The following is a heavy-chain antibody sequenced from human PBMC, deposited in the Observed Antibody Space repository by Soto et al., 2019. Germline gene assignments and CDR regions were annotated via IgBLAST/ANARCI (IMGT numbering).Heavy chain of an antibody. J-gene: IGHJ4*02. CDR2: IYHSGST. CDR1: GYSISSGYY. V-gene: IGHV4-38-2*01. D-gene: IGHD3-22*01. CDR3: ARGIDSSGYVDY. Sequence: SSETLSLTCAVSGYSISSGYYWGWIRQPPGKGLEWIGSIYHSGSTYYNPSLKSRVTISVDTSKNQFSLKLSSVTAADTAVYYCARGIDSSGYVDYWGQGTLVTV.